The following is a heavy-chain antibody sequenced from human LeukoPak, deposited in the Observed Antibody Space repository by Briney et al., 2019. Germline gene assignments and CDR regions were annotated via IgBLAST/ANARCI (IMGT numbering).Heavy chain of an antibody. CDR1: GGSFSGYY. D-gene: IGHD3-16*01. CDR2: INHSGST. V-gene: IGHV4-34*01. J-gene: IGHJ4*02. Sequence: SETLSLTCAVYGGSFSGYYWSWIRQPPGKGLEWIGEINHSGSTNYNPSLKSRVTISVDTSKNQFSLKLSSVTAADTAVYYCARVDVWGSSTSDYFDYWGQGTLVTVSS. CDR3: ARVDVWGSSTSDYFDY.